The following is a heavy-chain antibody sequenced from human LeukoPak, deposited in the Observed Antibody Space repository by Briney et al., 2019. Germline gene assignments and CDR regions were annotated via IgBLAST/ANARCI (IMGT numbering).Heavy chain of an antibody. CDR1: GYSFTTYW. V-gene: IGHV5-51*01. D-gene: IGHD6-13*01. Sequence: GESLKISCKGSGYSFTTYWIGLVRQMPGKGLEWMGMIYPGDSETRYSPSFQGQVTISADKSITTAYLQWSSLKASDTAIYYCARQGNYFDYWGQGTLVTVSS. CDR3: ARQGNYFDY. CDR2: IYPGDSET. J-gene: IGHJ4*02.